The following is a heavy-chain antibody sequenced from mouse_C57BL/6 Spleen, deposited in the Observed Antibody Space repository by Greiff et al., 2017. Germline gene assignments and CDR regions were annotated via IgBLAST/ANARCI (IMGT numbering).Heavy chain of an antibody. CDR1: GYAFSSSW. CDR3: ARSTPFYYGSSFDY. D-gene: IGHD1-1*01. CDR2: IYPGDGDT. V-gene: IGHV1-82*01. Sequence: VQLQQSGPELVKPGASVKISCKASGYAFSSSWMNWVKQRPGKGLEWIGRIYPGDGDTNYNGKFKGKATLTADKSSSTAYMQLSSLTSEDSAVYFCARSTPFYYGSSFDYWGQGTTLTVSS. J-gene: IGHJ2*01.